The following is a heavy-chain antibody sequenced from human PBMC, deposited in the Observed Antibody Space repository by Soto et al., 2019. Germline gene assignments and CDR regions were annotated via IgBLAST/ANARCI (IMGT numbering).Heavy chain of an antibody. CDR1: GGSFSGYY. J-gene: IGHJ6*02. CDR3: ARGNTYYDFWSGYPIYYYGMDV. V-gene: IGHV4-34*01. CDR2: INHSGST. D-gene: IGHD3-3*01. Sequence: SETLSLTCAVYGGSFSGYYWSWIRQPPGKGLEWIGEINHSGSTNYNPSLKSRVTISVDTPKNQFSLKLSSVTAADTAVYYCARGNTYYDFWSGYPIYYYGMDVWGQGTTVTVSS.